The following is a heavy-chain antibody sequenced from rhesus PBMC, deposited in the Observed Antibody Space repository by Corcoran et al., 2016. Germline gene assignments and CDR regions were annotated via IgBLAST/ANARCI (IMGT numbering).Heavy chain of an antibody. J-gene: IGHJ4*01. Sequence: QVQLQESGPGLVKPSETLSLTCAVSGGSVSSSNWWSWIRQPPGKGLEWIGYISGSSGSTYYHPSLKSRVTISTDTSKNQFSLKLSSVTAADTAVYYCAREGGGWSLDYWGQGVLVTVSS. D-gene: IGHD6-37*01. CDR3: AREGGGWSLDY. V-gene: IGHV4-65*01. CDR2: ISGSSGST. CDR1: GGSVSSSNW.